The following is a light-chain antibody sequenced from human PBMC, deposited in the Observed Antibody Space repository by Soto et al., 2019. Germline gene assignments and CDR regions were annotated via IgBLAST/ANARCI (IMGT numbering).Light chain of an antibody. CDR3: QQSYRTLIT. CDR2: AAS. Sequence: DIQMTQSPSSLSASVGDRVTITCRASQTISTYLNWYQQKPGKAPKLLIYAASSLQSGVPSRLSGSGSGTDFTPTISSLQPDDFATYYCQQSYRTLITFGQGTRLEIK. V-gene: IGKV1-39*01. J-gene: IGKJ5*01. CDR1: QTISTY.